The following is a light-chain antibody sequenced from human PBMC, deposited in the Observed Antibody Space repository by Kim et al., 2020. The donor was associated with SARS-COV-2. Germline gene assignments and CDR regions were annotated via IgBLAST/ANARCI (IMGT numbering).Light chain of an antibody. CDR2: AAS. CDR1: QNIGNTY. CDR3: QRYGGSALT. Sequence: SPGERAALPCWSSQNIGNTYLAWYQQEPGQAPSLLIYAASSRATGIPYRFSGRGSGTDFSLTIRSLEPEDSAVYFCQRYGGSALTFGGGTKVEIK. J-gene: IGKJ4*01. V-gene: IGKV3-20*01.